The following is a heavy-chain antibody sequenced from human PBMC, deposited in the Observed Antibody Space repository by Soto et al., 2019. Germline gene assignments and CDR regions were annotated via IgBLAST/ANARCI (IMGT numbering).Heavy chain of an antibody. J-gene: IGHJ6*02. CDR3: AKVLSSQPYYGMDV. CDR2: ISGSGGST. CDR1: GFTLSSYA. D-gene: IGHD2-15*01. V-gene: IGHV3-23*01. Sequence: PGGSLRLSCAASGFTLSSYAMSWVRQAPGKGLEWVSAISGSGGSTYYADSVKGRFTISRDNSKNTLYLQMNSLRAEDTAVYYCAKVLSSQPYYGMDVWGQGTTVTVSS.